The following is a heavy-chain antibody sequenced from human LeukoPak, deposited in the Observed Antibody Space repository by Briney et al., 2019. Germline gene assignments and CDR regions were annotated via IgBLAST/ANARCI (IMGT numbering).Heavy chain of an antibody. V-gene: IGHV1-69*06. CDR3: ARDFEMVRGVKSYYYYMDV. CDR1: GGTFSSYA. Sequence: SVKVSCKASGGTFSSYAISWVRQAPGQGLEWMGGIIPIFGTANYAQKFQGRVTITADKSTSTAYMELSSLRSEDTAVYYCARDFEMVRGVKSYYYYMDVWGKGTTVTVSS. D-gene: IGHD3-10*01. J-gene: IGHJ6*03. CDR2: IIPIFGTA.